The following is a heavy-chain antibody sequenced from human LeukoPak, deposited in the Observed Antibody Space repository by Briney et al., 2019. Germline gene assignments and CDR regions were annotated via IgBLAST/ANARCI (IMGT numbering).Heavy chain of an antibody. CDR2: INHSGDT. CDR1: GGSFTDYS. D-gene: IGHD4-17*01. Sequence: SETLSLTCAVYGGSFTDYSWTWIRQPPGKGLEWVAMINHSGDTNYNPSLKSRVTISVDTSKNQFSLKLSSVTAADTAVYYCARRYDYGDYEYSYMDVWGKGTTVTISS. V-gene: IGHV4-34*01. CDR3: ARRYDYGDYEYSYMDV. J-gene: IGHJ6*03.